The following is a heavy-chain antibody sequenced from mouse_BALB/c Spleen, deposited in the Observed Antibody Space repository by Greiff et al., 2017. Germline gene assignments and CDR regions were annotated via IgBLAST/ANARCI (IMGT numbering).Heavy chain of an antibody. D-gene: IGHD2-2*01. CDR1: GYSITSGYY. V-gene: IGHV3-6*02. CDR2: ISYDGSN. J-gene: IGHJ3*01. Sequence: EVKLEESGPGLVKPSQPLSLTCSVTGYSITSGYYWNWIRQFPGNKLEWMGYISYDGSNNYNPSLKNRISITRDTSKNQFFLKLNSVTTEDTATYYCARGGNGYDAWFAYWGQGTLVTVSA. CDR3: ARGGNGYDAWFAY.